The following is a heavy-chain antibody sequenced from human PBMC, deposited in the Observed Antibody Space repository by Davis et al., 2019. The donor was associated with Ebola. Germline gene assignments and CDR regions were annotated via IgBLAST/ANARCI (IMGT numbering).Heavy chain of an antibody. CDR3: ARRGITMVRGVIITSNWFDP. D-gene: IGHD3-10*01. CDR1: GDSISSDY. Sequence: SETLSLTCTVSGDSISSDYWGWIRQPPGKGLEWIGTIYYSGSTYYNPSLKSRVSISVDTSKNQFSLSLSSVTAADTAVYYCARRGITMVRGVIITSNWFDPWGQGTLVTVSS. J-gene: IGHJ5*02. CDR2: IYYSGST. V-gene: IGHV4-39*07.